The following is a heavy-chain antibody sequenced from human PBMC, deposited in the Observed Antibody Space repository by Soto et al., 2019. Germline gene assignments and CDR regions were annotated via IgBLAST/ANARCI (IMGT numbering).Heavy chain of an antibody. CDR2: ISAYNGNT. CDR1: GYTFTSYG. J-gene: IGHJ6*03. CDR3: AREGVVQLERRGPYYYYYMDV. Sequence: QVQLVQSGAEVKKPGASVKVSCKASGYTFTSYGISWVRQAPGQGLEWMGWISAYNGNTNYAQKLQGRVTMTTDTSTSTAYMELRSLRSDDTAVYYCAREGVVQLERRGPYYYYYMDVWGKGTTVTVSS. V-gene: IGHV1-18*01. D-gene: IGHD1-1*01.